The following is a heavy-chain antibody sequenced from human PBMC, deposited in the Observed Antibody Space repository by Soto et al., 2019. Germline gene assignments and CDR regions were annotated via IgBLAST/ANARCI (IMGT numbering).Heavy chain of an antibody. Sequence: SETLSLTCSVSGDSSSSDYWSWIRQPPGKGLEWIGYIYYSGGTYYNPSLKSRVTISIDTSKNLVSLKLSSVTAADTAVYYCARGVRYFDYWGQGTLVTVSS. CDR3: ARGVRYFDY. D-gene: IGHD3-10*01. J-gene: IGHJ4*02. CDR1: GDSSSSDY. V-gene: IGHV4-59*01. CDR2: IYYSGGT.